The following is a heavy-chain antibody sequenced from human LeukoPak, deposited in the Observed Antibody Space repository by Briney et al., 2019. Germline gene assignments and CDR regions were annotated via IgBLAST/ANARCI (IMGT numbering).Heavy chain of an antibody. V-gene: IGHV1-2*06. CDR1: GYTFTDYY. D-gene: IGHD5-24*01. Sequence: ASVKVSCKASGYTFTDYYMHWVRQAPGQGLEWMGRINPNSGGTNYAQKFQGRVTMTRDTSISTAYMELSRLRSDDTAVYYCAREEMATTLDYWGQGTLVTVSS. CDR3: AREEMATTLDY. CDR2: INPNSGGT. J-gene: IGHJ4*02.